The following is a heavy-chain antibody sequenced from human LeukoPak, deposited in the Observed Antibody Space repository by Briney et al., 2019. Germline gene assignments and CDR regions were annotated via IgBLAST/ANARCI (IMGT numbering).Heavy chain of an antibody. Sequence: SETLSLTCAVYGGSFSGYYWSWIRQPPGKGLEWIGEVNHSGSTNYNPSLKSRVTISVDTSKNQFSLKLSSVTAADTAVYYCARGPRGHSFDYWGQGTLVTVSS. CDR2: VNHSGST. CDR1: GGSFSGYY. D-gene: IGHD3-10*01. J-gene: IGHJ4*02. CDR3: ARGPRGHSFDY. V-gene: IGHV4-34*01.